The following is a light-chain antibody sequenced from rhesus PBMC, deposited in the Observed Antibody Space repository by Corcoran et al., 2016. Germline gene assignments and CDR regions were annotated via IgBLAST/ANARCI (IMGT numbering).Light chain of an antibody. Sequence: QSAPTQPPSVSGSPGQSVTISCTGTSSDVGGYNYVSWYQQYPGNAPKLIIYDVTKRPSGVSDRFSGSKSGNTASLTISGLQAEDEADYSCSSYTTSSTFVFGSGTKLTVL. CDR1: SSDVGGYNY. J-gene: IGLJ6*01. CDR2: DVT. V-gene: IGLV2S7*01. CDR3: SSYTTSSTFV.